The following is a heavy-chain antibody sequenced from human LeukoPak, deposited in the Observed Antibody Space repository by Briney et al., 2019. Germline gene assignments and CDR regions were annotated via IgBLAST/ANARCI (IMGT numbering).Heavy chain of an antibody. D-gene: IGHD1-26*01. Sequence: GGSLRLSCAASGFTFGTYGMHWVRQAPGKGLEGVAVIWYDGSNEYYADSVKGRFTISRDNSKNTLYLQMNSLRPEDTAVYYCARGSGTYQADGFDIWGQGTMVTVSS. CDR1: GFTFGTYG. J-gene: IGHJ3*02. V-gene: IGHV3-33*01. CDR3: ARGSGTYQADGFDI. CDR2: IWYDGSNE.